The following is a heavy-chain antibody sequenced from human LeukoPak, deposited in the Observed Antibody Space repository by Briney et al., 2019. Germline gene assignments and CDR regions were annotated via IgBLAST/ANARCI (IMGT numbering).Heavy chain of an antibody. V-gene: IGHV1-18*01. CDR3: ARVPDSAYYYDSSGYPRADNWFDP. CDR1: GYTFTSYG. Sequence: ASVKVSCKASGYTFTSYGISWVRQAPGQGLEWMGWISAYNGNTNYAQKLQGRVTMTTDTSTSTAYMELRSLRSDDTAVYYCARVPDSAYYYDSSGYPRADNWFDPWGQGTLVTVSS. CDR2: ISAYNGNT. D-gene: IGHD3-22*01. J-gene: IGHJ5*02.